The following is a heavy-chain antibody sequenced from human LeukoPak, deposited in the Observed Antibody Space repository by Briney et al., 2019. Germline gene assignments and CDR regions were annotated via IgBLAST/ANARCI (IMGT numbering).Heavy chain of an antibody. J-gene: IGHJ5*02. CDR3: ARDLSTGFDP. CDR2: IYSGGGT. Sequence: AGGSLRLSCAVSGFTVSTNYMSWVRQAPGKGLEWVSVIYSGGGTYYADSVKGRFTISRDNSKNTLYLQMNSLRAEDTAVYYCARDLSTGFDPWGQGTLVTVSS. CDR1: GFTVSTNY. V-gene: IGHV3-66*01. D-gene: IGHD2/OR15-2a*01.